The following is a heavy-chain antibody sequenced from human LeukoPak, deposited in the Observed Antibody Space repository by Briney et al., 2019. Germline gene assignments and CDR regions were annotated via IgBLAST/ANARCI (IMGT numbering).Heavy chain of an antibody. J-gene: IGHJ4*01. CDR3: AAKGNGYTGIYVFAH. V-gene: IGHV3-66*01. CDR1: GFGVSSNY. Sequence: GGSLRLTCAASGFGVSSNYMSWVRQAPGKGLEWVSVLYASGITKYADSVKGRFTISRDTSDNTLNLQMNGLGAEDSAVYYCAAKGNGYTGIYVFAHWGXGTLVTVSA. CDR2: LYASGIT. D-gene: IGHD1-26*01.